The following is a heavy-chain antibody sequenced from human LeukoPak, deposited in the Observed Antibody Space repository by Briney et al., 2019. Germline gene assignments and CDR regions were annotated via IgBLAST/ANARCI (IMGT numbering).Heavy chain of an antibody. CDR2: IYYIGST. CDR3: ARTGTTFFDY. CDR1: GGSISSYY. D-gene: IGHD1-7*01. Sequence: SETLSLTCTVSGGSISSYYWGWIRQPPGKGLEWIGYIYYIGSTNYNPSFKSRVTISVDTSNNQFSLKLNSVTAADTAVYYCARTGTTFFDYWGQGSLVTVSA. J-gene: IGHJ4*02. V-gene: IGHV4-59*01.